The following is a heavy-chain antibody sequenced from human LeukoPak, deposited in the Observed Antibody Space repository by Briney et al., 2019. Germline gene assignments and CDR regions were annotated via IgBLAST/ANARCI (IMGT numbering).Heavy chain of an antibody. V-gene: IGHV1-24*01. D-gene: IGHD2-2*01. CDR3: ATGPHIVVVPAAFN. J-gene: IGHJ4*02. Sequence: ASVKVSCKVSGYTLTESSMHWVRQAPGKGLERRGGFDPEDGETIYAQKVQGRVTTTEDTSTDTAYMELSSLRSEDMAVYYCATGPHIVVVPAAFNWGQGTLVTVSS. CDR1: GYTLTESS. CDR2: FDPEDGET.